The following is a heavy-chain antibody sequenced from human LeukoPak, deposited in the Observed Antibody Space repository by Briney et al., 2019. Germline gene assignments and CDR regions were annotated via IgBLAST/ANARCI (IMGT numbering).Heavy chain of an antibody. D-gene: IGHD6-19*01. CDR3: ARASSGWRRGYCYYMDV. Sequence: SETLSLTCTVSGGSISSGSYYWSWIRQPAGKGLEWIGRIYTSGSTNYNPSLKSRVTISVDTSKNQFSLKLSSVTAADTAVYYCARASSGWRRGYCYYMDVWGKGTTVTVSS. J-gene: IGHJ6*03. CDR2: IYTSGST. CDR1: GGSISSGSYY. V-gene: IGHV4-61*02.